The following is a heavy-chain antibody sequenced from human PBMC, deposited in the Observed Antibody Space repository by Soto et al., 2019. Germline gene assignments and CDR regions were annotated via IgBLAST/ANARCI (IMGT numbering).Heavy chain of an antibody. CDR2: ISGSGGST. D-gene: IGHD4-17*01. J-gene: IGHJ4*02. CDR1: GFTFSHYA. Sequence: GGSLRLSCAVSGFTFSHYAMSWVRQAPGKGLEWVSAISGSGGSTYYADSVKGRFTISRDNSKNTLYLQINSLRAEDTAVYYCAKYDYGDYVPLKNWGQGTLVTVSS. V-gene: IGHV3-23*01. CDR3: AKYDYGDYVPLKN.